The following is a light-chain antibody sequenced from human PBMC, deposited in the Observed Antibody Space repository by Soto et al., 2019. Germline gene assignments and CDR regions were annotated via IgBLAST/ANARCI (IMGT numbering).Light chain of an antibody. Sequence: DIQMTQSPSTLSASVGDTVTITRRASESIDNWLAWYQQKPGKAPKLLIFAASTLVRGVPSRFSGRGSGTEFTLTISSLQADDYATFYCQQYHTDWTFGQGTKVDI. CDR1: ESIDNW. CDR3: QQYHTDWT. V-gene: IGKV1-5*01. J-gene: IGKJ1*01. CDR2: AAS.